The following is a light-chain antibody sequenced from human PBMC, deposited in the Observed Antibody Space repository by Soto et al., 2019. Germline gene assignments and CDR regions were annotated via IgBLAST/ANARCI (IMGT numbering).Light chain of an antibody. CDR1: QAIGND. J-gene: IGKJ1*01. V-gene: IGKV1-17*01. Sequence: DIPVTQSPSSLSASVGDKVTTPCRADQAIGNDLGWYHQKPGRAHKLLIYAAYSLQSGVQSRFSGSGSGTEFTLTIRSLQSEDFAVYYCKQYNNWPQTFGQGTKVDIK. CDR3: KQYNNWPQT. CDR2: AAY.